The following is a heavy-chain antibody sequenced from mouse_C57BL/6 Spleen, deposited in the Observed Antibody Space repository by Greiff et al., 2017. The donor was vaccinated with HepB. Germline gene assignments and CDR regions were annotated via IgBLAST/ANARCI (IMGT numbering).Heavy chain of an antibody. Sequence: QVQLQQPGAELVMPGASVKLSCKASGYTFTSYWMHWVKQRPGQGLEWIGEIDPSDSYTNYNQKFKGKSTLTVDKSSSTAYMQLSSLTSEDSAVYYCARSAYYGSSDDFDYWGQGTTLTVSS. J-gene: IGHJ2*01. D-gene: IGHD1-1*01. CDR2: IDPSDSYT. CDR3: ARSAYYGSSDDFDY. CDR1: GYTFTSYW. V-gene: IGHV1-69*01.